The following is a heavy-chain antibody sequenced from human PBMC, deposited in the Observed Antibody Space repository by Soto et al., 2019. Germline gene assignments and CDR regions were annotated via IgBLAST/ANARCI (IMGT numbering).Heavy chain of an antibody. CDR2: INHSGST. CDR1: GGSFSGYY. J-gene: IGHJ3*02. D-gene: IGHD2-2*01. V-gene: IGHV4-34*01. Sequence: SETLSLTCAVYGGSFSGYYWSWIRQPPGNGLEWIGEINHSGSTNYNPSLKSRVTISVDTSKNQFSLKLSSVTAADTAVYYCARERSCSSTSCYERNAFDIWGQGTMVTVSS. CDR3: ARERSCSSTSCYERNAFDI.